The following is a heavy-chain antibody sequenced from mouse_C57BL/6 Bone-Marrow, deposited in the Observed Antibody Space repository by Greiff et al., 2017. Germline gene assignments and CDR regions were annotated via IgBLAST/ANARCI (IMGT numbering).Heavy chain of an antibody. Sequence: VKLVESGAELARPGASVKLSCKASGYTFTSYGLSWVKQRTGQGLEWIGEIYPRSGNTYYNEKFKGKATLTADKSSSTAYMELRSLTSEDSAVYFCAAIYYYGSSYYYAMDYWGQGTSVTVSS. CDR1: GYTFTSYG. V-gene: IGHV1-81*01. J-gene: IGHJ4*01. CDR3: AAIYYYGSSYYYAMDY. CDR2: IYPRSGNT. D-gene: IGHD1-1*01.